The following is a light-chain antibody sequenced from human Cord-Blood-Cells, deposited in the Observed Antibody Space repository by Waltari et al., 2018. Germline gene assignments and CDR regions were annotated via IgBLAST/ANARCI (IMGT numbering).Light chain of an antibody. J-gene: IGKJ4*01. CDR2: LGA. CDR3: MQALQTPLT. Sequence: DMVMYQSPPSLSVTPGGTAAIFCSSRQSLLHSNGYNYLVWYLQKPGQSPQLLIYLGANRASGVPDRFSGSGSGTDFTQKISRVEAEDVGVYYCMQALQTPLTVGGGTKVEIK. V-gene: IGKV2-28*01. CDR1: QSLLHSNGYNY.